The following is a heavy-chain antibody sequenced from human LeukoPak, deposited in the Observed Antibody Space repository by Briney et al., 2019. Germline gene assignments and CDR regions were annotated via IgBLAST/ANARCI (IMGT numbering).Heavy chain of an antibody. CDR2: ISGSGGST. CDR1: GFTFSSYA. J-gene: IGHJ3*02. D-gene: IGHD1-26*01. Sequence: GGSLRLSCAVSGFTFSSYAMSWVRQAPGKGLEWVSAISGSGGSTYYADSVKGRFTISRDNSKNALHLQMNSLRAEDTAVYYCACELLPAFDIWGQGTMVTVSS. V-gene: IGHV3-23*01. CDR3: ACELLPAFDI.